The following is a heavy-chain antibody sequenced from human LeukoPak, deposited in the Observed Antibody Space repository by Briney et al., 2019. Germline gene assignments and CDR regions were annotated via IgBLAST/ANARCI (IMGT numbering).Heavy chain of an antibody. CDR3: AKGQELDDGVFDS. CDR1: GFTFSSIA. CDR2: IRSNGETT. D-gene: IGHD1-1*01. Sequence: GGSLRLSCAASGFTFSSIAMTWVRQAPGKGLEWVSTIRSNGETTYNANSVKGRFTISRDNSKKTLYLQLNSLRVEDTAIYYCAKGQELDDGVFDSWGQGTLVTVSS. J-gene: IGHJ4*02. V-gene: IGHV3-23*01.